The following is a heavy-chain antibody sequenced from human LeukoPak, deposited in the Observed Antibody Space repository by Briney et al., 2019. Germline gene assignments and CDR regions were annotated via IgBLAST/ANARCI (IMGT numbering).Heavy chain of an antibody. CDR2: IYTSGS. D-gene: IGHD3-3*01. Sequence: SETLSLTCTVSGGSISSYYWSWIRQPAGKGLEWIGRIYTSGSNYNPSLKSRVTMSVDTSKNQFSLKLSSVTAADTAVYYCARGHSYDLWSGYYSFDYWGQGTLVTVSS. CDR1: GGSISSYY. CDR3: ARGHSYDLWSGYYSFDY. V-gene: IGHV4-4*07. J-gene: IGHJ4*02.